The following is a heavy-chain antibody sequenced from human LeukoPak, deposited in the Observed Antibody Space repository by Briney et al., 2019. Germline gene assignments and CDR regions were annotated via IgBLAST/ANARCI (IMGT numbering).Heavy chain of an antibody. V-gene: IGHV4-34*01. J-gene: IGHJ4*02. Sequence: SETLSLTCAVYGGSFNDYYWSWIRQPPGKGLEWIGEINHSGSTNNNPSLKSRVTISVDTSKNQFSLKLSSVTAADTAVYYCARHRGSGWYFDCWGQGTLVTVSS. CDR1: GGSFNDYY. CDR3: ARHRGSGWYFDC. CDR2: INHSGST. D-gene: IGHD6-19*01.